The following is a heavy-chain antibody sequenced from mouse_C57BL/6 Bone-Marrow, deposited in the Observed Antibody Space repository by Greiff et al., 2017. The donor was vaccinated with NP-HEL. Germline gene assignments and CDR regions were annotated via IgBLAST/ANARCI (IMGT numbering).Heavy chain of an antibody. V-gene: IGHV5-6*01. Sequence: EVMLVESGGDLVKPGGSLKLSCAASGFTFSSYGMSWVRQTPDKSLEWVATISRGGSYTYYPDNVKGRFTISRDNAKNTLYLQMNSLKSEDTAMYYCASPYEYDVAGFAYWVQGTGVTVSA. J-gene: IGHJ3*01. CDR2: ISRGGSYT. D-gene: IGHD2-4*01. CDR3: ASPYEYDVAGFAY. CDR1: GFTFSSYG.